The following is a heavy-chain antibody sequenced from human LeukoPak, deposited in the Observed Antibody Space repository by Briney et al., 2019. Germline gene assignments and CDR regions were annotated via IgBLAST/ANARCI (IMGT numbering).Heavy chain of an antibody. V-gene: IGHV1-18*01. J-gene: IGHJ6*03. CDR2: ISAYNGNT. Sequence: GASVKVSCKASGYTFTSYGISWVRQAPGQGPEWMGWISAYNGNTNYAQKLQGRVTMTTDTSTSTAYMELRSLRSDDTAVYYCARFFWSGYYYYYYMDVWGKGTTVTVSS. D-gene: IGHD3-3*01. CDR1: GYTFTSYG. CDR3: ARFFWSGYYYYYYMDV.